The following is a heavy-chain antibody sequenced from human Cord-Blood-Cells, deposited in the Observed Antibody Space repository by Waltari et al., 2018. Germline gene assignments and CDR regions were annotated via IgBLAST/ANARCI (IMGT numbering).Heavy chain of an antibody. D-gene: IGHD6-25*01. CDR2: IYYSGST. Sequence: QLQLQESGPRLVKPPETLSPTCTVFGAAISSSSYSCAWIRQPPWKGLELIGSIYYSGSTYYIPSLKSRVTISVDTSKNQFSRKLSSVIAADTAVYYCARLVSSSGYYYYYYYMDVWGKGTTVTVSS. V-gene: IGHV4-39*07. CDR1: GAAISSSSYS. CDR3: ARLVSSSGYYYYYYYMDV. J-gene: IGHJ6*03.